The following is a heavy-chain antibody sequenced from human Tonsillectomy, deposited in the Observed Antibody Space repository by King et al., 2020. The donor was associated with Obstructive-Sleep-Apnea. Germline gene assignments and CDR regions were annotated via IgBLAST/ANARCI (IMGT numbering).Heavy chain of an antibody. J-gene: IGHJ4*02. V-gene: IGHV1-18*01. Sequence: QLVQSGAEVKKPGASLKVSCKTSGYTFTDYGINWVRQAPGQGLEWMGWISANNGHTNYAQKFQGRVTMTTDTSTTTAYMELASLRSDDTSVYYCTRRVNTVMFDWGQGTLVTVSS. CDR1: GYTFTDYG. D-gene: IGHD5-18*01. CDR2: ISANNGHT. CDR3: TRRVNTVMFD.